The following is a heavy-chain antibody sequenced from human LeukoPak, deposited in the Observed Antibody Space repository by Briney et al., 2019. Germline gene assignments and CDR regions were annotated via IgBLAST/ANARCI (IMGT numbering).Heavy chain of an antibody. Sequence: SQTLSLTCTVSGGSISSGSYYWSWIRQPAGKGLEWIGRIYTSGSTNYNPSLKSRVTISVDTSKNQFSLKLSSVTAADTAVYYCAGAKPGIAAAGTRIYYYMDVWGKGTTVTVSS. CDR2: IYTSGST. CDR3: AGAKPGIAAAGTRIYYYMDV. V-gene: IGHV4-61*02. CDR1: GGSISSGSYY. J-gene: IGHJ6*03. D-gene: IGHD6-13*01.